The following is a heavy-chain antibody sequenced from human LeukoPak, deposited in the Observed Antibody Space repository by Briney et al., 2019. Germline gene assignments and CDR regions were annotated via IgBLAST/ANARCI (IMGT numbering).Heavy chain of an antibody. J-gene: IGHJ3*02. CDR1: GFTSNRDW. V-gene: IGHV3-74*01. Sequence: GGSLRLSCAASGFTSNRDWMYWVPQAPGKGLVWVSRIISDGSITSYADSVKGRFTISRDNAKNTVYLQMNSLRTEDTAVYYCAREDVDITVATSGAFDIWGQGTMVTVSS. D-gene: IGHD6-19*01. CDR3: AREDVDITVATSGAFDI. CDR2: IISDGSIT.